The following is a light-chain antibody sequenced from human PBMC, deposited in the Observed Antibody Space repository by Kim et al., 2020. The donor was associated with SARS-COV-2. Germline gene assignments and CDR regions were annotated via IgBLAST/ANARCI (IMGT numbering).Light chain of an antibody. J-gene: IGLJ3*02. V-gene: IGLV3-19*01. CDR3: SSRDTTDDPIVV. Sequence: SSELTQDPAVSAALGQTVRITCQGDSLTTYYVSWYQQRPGQAPRLVILDNNRWPSGIPDRFSGSRSGDTGSLTITGAQAEDEADYYCSSRDTTDDPIVVF. CDR2: DNN. CDR1: SLTTYY.